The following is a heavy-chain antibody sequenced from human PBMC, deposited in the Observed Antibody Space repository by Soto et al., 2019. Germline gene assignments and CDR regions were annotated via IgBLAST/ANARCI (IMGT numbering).Heavy chain of an antibody. CDR2: IKDDASEK. V-gene: IGHV3-7*01. CDR1: GFTFSNYW. J-gene: IGHJ4*02. D-gene: IGHD6-13*01. Sequence: GGSLRLSCAASGFTFSNYWMSWVRQAPGKGLEWVANIKDDASEKYYVDSVKGRFTISRDNAKKSLYLQMNTLRPEDTALYYCARLGSSWYTLFDYWGLGTLVTVSS. CDR3: ARLGSSWYTLFDY.